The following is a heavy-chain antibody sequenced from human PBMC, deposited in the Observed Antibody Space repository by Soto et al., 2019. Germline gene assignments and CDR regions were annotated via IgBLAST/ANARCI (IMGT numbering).Heavy chain of an antibody. CDR3: ARDMHPGFTHYFDPWGQGTLVTLSADMDV. V-gene: IGHV4-59*01. D-gene: IGHD7-27*01. Sequence: SETLSLTCIVSGGSITSYHWSWIRQFPGKGLEWIAYTSYTGNTNYNPSLQSRVAISMDTSKNQLSLKLTSMTAADTAVYCCARDMHPGFTHYFDPWGQGTLVTLSADMDVRGEGTTVTVSS. J-gene: IGHJ6*04. CDR1: GGSITSYH. CDR2: TSYTGNT.